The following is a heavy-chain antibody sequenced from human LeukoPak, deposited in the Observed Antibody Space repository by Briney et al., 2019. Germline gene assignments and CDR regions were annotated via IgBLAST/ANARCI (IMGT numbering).Heavy chain of an antibody. CDR2: ISYDGSNK. Sequence: GALRLSCAASGFTFSSYGMHWVRQAPGKGLEWVAVISYDGSNKYYADSVKGRFTISRDNSKNTLYLQMNSLRAEDTAVYYCAKARLAFDYWGQGTLVTVSS. D-gene: IGHD3-9*01. V-gene: IGHV3-30*18. CDR3: AKARLAFDY. CDR1: GFTFSSYG. J-gene: IGHJ4*02.